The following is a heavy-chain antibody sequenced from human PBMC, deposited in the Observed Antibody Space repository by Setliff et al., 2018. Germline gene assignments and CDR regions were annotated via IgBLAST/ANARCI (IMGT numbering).Heavy chain of an antibody. CDR2: LHTSGST. CDR3: VRESRSTWYRRDF. CDR1: GASINSGTYY. J-gene: IGHJ4*02. V-gene: IGHV4-61*02. D-gene: IGHD6-13*01. Sequence: SETLSLTCAVSGASINSGTYYWSWIRQPAGKGLEWVGRLHTSGSTTYNPSLQSRVTISVDTSKNHFSLNLTSVTAADTAVYYCVRESRSTWYRRDFWGQGTLVTVSS.